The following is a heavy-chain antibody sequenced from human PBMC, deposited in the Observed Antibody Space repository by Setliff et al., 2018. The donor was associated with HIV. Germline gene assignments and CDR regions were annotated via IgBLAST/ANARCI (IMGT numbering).Heavy chain of an antibody. V-gene: IGHV3-48*03. CDR3: AREFATGGVVVRNAFDI. D-gene: IGHD2-15*01. J-gene: IGHJ3*02. CDR2: ISSSGSTI. Sequence: QPGGSLRLSCAASGFTFSSYEMNWVRQAPGKGLEWVSYISSSGSTIYYADSVKGRFTISRDNAKNSLYLQMNSLRAEDTAVYYCAREFATGGVVVRNAFDIWGQGTMVTVSS. CDR1: GFTFSSYE.